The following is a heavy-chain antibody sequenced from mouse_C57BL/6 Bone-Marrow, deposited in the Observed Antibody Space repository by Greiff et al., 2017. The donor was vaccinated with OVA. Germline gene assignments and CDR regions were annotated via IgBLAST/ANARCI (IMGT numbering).Heavy chain of an antibody. V-gene: IGHV5-17*01. Sequence: EVQRVESGGGLVKPGGSLKLSCAASGFTFSDYGMHWVRQAPEKGLEWVAYISSGSSTIYYADTVKGRFTISRDHAKNTLFLQLTSLRSEDTAVYYCARSGNYTYYAMDYWGQGTSVTVSS. CDR3: ARSGNYTYYAMDY. J-gene: IGHJ4*01. CDR2: ISSGSSTI. D-gene: IGHD2-1*01. CDR1: GFTFSDYG.